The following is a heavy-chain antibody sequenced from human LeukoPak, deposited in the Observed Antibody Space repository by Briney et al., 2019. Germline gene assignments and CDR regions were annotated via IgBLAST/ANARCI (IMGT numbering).Heavy chain of an antibody. D-gene: IGHD6-19*01. V-gene: IGHV1-69*06. CDR1: GGTFSSYA. CDR2: IIPIFSTA. J-gene: IGHJ5*02. Sequence: ASVKVSCKASGGTFSSYAISWVRQAPGQGLEWMGGIIPIFSTANYAQKFQGRVTITADKFTSTAYMELSSLRSEDTAVYYCARDLRIAVAGPGWFDPWGQGTLVTVSS. CDR3: ARDLRIAVAGPGWFDP.